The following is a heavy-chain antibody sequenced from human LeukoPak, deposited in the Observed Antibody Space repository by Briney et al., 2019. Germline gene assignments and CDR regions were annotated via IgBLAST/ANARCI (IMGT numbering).Heavy chain of an antibody. J-gene: IGHJ4*02. CDR2: IYYSGST. D-gene: IGHD5-24*01. V-gene: IGHV4-59*01. CDR3: ARGDRDGYNYDY. Sequence: SETLSLTCTVSGGSISSYYWSWIRQPPGKGLEWIGYIYYSGSTSYNPSLKSRVTISVDTSKNQFSLKLSSVTAADTAVYYCARGDRDGYNYDYWGQGTLVTVSS. CDR1: GGSISSYY.